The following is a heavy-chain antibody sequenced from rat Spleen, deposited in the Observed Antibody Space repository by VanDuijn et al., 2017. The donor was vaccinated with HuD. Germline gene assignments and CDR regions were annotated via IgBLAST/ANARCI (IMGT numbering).Heavy chain of an antibody. CDR2: ISYDGSNT. V-gene: IGHV5-7*01. CDR3: TRDRILRSTGFDY. CDR1: GFNFSDYN. Sequence: EVQLVESGGGLVQPGRSLKLSCAASGFNFSDYNMAWVRQAPKKGLEWVATISYDGSNTYYRESVKGRFTISRDNAKSTLFLQMDSLRSEDTATYYCTRDRILRSTGFDYWGQGTLVTVSS. J-gene: IGHJ3*01. D-gene: IGHD1-6*01.